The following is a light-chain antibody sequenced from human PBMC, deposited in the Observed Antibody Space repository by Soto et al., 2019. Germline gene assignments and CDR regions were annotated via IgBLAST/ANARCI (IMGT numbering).Light chain of an antibody. CDR2: GAS. J-gene: IGKJ1*01. CDR3: QQYNTRPRT. V-gene: IGKV3-15*01. Sequence: EILMTQSPATLSVSPGETVTFSCRASRSVSNRLAWYQHKPGQAPRLLISGASNGATGIPPKFSGSGSGTEFTLTVDSLQSDDIAVYYCQQYNTRPRTFGQGTKVDIK. CDR1: RSVSNR.